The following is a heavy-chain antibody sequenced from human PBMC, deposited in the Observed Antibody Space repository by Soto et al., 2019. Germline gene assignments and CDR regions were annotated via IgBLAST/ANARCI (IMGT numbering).Heavy chain of an antibody. D-gene: IGHD2-15*01. V-gene: IGHV3-11*01. J-gene: IGHJ6*03. Sequence: QVQLVESGGGLVKPGGSLRLSCAASGFTFSDYYMSWIRQAPGKGLEWVSYISSSGSTIYYADSVKGRFTISRDNAKNSLYLQMNSLRAEDTAVYYCARRDKYCSGGSCYSLNRYHYYYMDVWGKGTTVTVSS. CDR2: ISSSGSTI. CDR1: GFTFSDYY. CDR3: ARRDKYCSGGSCYSLNRYHYYYMDV.